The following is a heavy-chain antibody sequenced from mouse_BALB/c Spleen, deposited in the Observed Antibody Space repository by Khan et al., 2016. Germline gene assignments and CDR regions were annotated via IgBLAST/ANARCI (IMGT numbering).Heavy chain of an antibody. Sequence: VQLKESGAELVKPGASVKLSCTASGFNIKDTYMHWVKQRPEQGLEWIGRIDPANGNTKYDTKFQGKATITADTSSNTAYLQLSSLTSEDTAVYYCARHGNYYAMDYWGQGTSVTVSS. CDR1: GFNIKDTY. J-gene: IGHJ4*01. CDR3: ARHGNYYAMDY. D-gene: IGHD2-1*01. V-gene: IGHV14-3*02. CDR2: IDPANGNT.